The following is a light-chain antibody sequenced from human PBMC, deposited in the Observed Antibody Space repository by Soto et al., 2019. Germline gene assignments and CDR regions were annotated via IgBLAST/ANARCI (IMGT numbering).Light chain of an antibody. J-gene: IGLJ1*01. Sequence: QSVLTQSPSVSGAPGQRVTISCTGSSFNIGAGYDIHWYQQVPGTAPKLLIYGHSNRPSGVPDRFSGSKSGTSASLAITGLQAEDEADYYCQSYDSSLSASVFGTGTKVTVL. CDR2: GHS. CDR3: QSYDSSLSASV. V-gene: IGLV1-40*01. CDR1: SFNIGAGYD.